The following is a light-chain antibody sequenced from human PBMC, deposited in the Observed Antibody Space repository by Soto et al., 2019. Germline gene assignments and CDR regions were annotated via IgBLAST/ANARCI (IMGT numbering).Light chain of an antibody. CDR1: SSDVGGYNY. CDR2: EVS. V-gene: IGLV2-14*01. CDR3: TSYTSSITYV. Sequence: QSVLTQPASVSGSPGQSITISCTGTSSDVGGYNYVSWYQQHPGKAPKLMIYEVSNRPSGVSNRFSGSKSGSTASLTISGLQAEDEADYYCTSYTSSITYVFGTGTKVTVL. J-gene: IGLJ1*01.